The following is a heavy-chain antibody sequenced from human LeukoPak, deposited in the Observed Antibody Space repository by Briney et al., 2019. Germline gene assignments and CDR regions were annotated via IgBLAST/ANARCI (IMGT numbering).Heavy chain of an antibody. Sequence: PGGSLRLSCAASGLTFSSYSMNWVRQAPGKGLEWVSSISSSSTYIYYADSVKGRFTISRDNSKNTLYLQMNSLRAEDTAVYYCANRLKAGVDYWGQGTLVTVSS. CDR3: ANRLKAGVDY. CDR1: GLTFSSYS. CDR2: ISSSSTYI. V-gene: IGHV3-21*04. D-gene: IGHD6-19*01. J-gene: IGHJ4*02.